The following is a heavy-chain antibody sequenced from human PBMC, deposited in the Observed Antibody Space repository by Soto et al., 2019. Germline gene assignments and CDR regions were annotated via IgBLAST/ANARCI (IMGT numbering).Heavy chain of an antibody. CDR2: IYYSGST. V-gene: IGHV4-31*03. CDR1: GGSISSGGYY. CDR3: ARVTDLEWLLFDY. D-gene: IGHD3-3*01. Sequence: SETLSLTCTVSGGSISSGGYYWSWIRQHPGKGLEWIGYIYYSGSTYYNPSLKSRVTISVDTSKNQFSLKLSSVTAADTAVYYCARVTDLEWLLFDYWGQGTLVTVSS. J-gene: IGHJ4*02.